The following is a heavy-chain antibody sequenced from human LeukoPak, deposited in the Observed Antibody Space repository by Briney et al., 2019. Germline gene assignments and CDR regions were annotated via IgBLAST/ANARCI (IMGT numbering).Heavy chain of an antibody. Sequence: PSGTLSLTCAVSGASISSSNWWSWVRPPPGKGLEWIGEIYHSGSTNYNPSLKSRVTTSVDKSKNQFSLKLSSVTAADTAVYYCARTTMVRGDNVAFDIWGQGTMVTVSS. V-gene: IGHV4-4*02. CDR3: ARTTMVRGDNVAFDI. CDR1: GASISSSNW. J-gene: IGHJ3*02. CDR2: IYHSGST. D-gene: IGHD3-10*01.